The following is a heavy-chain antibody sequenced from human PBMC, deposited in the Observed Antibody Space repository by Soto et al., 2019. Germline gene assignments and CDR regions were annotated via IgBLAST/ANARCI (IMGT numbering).Heavy chain of an antibody. CDR2: IISLLGTP. D-gene: IGHD5-12*01. CDR1: GDTFTNHV. J-gene: IGHJ4*02. V-gene: IGHV1-69*11. CDR3: ARDLGSGYDRWDY. Sequence: QVQLVQSGDEVKKPGSSVKVSCKASGDTFTNHVFNWVRQAPGQGLEWMGGIISLLGTPNYSRRFQGRVTITADESTATSYMELSSLRSDDTAVYYCARDLGSGYDRWDYWGQGTLVTVSS.